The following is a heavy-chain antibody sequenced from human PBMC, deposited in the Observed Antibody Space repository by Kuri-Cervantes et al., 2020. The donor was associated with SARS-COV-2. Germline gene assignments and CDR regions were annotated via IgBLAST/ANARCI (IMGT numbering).Heavy chain of an antibody. J-gene: IGHJ1*01. Sequence: GESLKISCAASGFTFSSYAMSWVRQTPGKGLEWVSGITVSGADTYYADSVRGRFTISREKSKNTLYLQMNSLRVEDTAVYYCAKDGFVGGLGSPGRAYFQHWGQGTLVTVSS. CDR2: ITVSGADT. CDR1: GFTFSSYA. CDR3: AKDGFVGGLGSPGRAYFQH. V-gene: IGHV3-23*01. D-gene: IGHD2-15*01.